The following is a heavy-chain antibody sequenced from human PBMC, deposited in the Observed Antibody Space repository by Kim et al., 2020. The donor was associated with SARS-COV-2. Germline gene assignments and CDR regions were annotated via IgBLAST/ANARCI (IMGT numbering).Heavy chain of an antibody. V-gene: IGHV5-51*01. J-gene: IGHJ3*02. CDR1: GYSFTSYW. CDR2: IYPGYSYT. Sequence: SLKISCKGSGYSFTSYWIGWVRQMPGKGLELIGIIYPGYSYTRYSPSFQGQVTISADKSISTAYLQWSSLKASDTAMYYCARHLYYDILTGYPTDAFDIWGQGTMVTVSS. D-gene: IGHD3-9*01. CDR3: ARHLYYDILTGYPTDAFDI.